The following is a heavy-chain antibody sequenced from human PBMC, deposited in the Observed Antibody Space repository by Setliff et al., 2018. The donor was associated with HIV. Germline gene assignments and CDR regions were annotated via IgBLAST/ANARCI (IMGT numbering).Heavy chain of an antibody. CDR1: GDSISSSSYY. CDR3: ARTLGSGTFRYYCDY. V-gene: IGHV4-39*01. J-gene: IGHJ4*02. Sequence: SETLSLTCTVSGDSISSSSYYWGWIRQPPGKGLEWIGSIYYSGSTHYNPSLQSRVTVSVDTSKNQFSLNLSSVTAAVTAVYYCARTLGSGTFRYYCDYGGQGTLVTVSS. D-gene: IGHD3-10*01. CDR2: IYYSGST.